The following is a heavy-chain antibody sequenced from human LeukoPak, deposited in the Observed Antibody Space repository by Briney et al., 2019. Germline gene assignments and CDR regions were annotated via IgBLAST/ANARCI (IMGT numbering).Heavy chain of an antibody. CDR3: AKRYCTSTNCYQFYYTMDV. J-gene: IGHJ6*02. V-gene: IGHV3-23*01. D-gene: IGHD2-2*01. CDR2: IGGYGGST. Sequence: PGGSLRLSCAASGFTFSDFAMNWVRQAPGKGLEWVSGIGGYGGSTYYADSVKGRFTISRDNSKNTLYLQMSSLRAEDTAVYYCAKRYCTSTNCYQFYYTMDVWGQGTTVTVSS. CDR1: GFTFSDFA.